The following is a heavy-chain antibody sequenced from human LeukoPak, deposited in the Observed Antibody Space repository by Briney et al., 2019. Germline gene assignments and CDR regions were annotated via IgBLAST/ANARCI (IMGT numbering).Heavy chain of an antibody. D-gene: IGHD3-9*01. J-gene: IGHJ4*02. Sequence: SETLSLTCAVSGGSIAGSNWWNWVRQSPEKGLEWIGVIHHSGRTNSKPSLKGGISMSVDGSKNLVSLTLSSVTAADTAVYFCARASYDFLTAYYIDYWGQGTLVSVSS. CDR1: GGSIAGSNW. V-gene: IGHV4-4*02. CDR3: ARASYDFLTAYYIDY. CDR2: IHHSGRT.